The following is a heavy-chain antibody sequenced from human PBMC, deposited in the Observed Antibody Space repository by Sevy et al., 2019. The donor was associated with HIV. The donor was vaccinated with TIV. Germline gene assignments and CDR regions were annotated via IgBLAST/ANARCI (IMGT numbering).Heavy chain of an antibody. D-gene: IGHD3-9*01. V-gene: IGHV3-30*18. CDR2: ISYDGRNK. Sequence: GGSLRLSCAVSGITFTTSVMHWVRQAPGKGLEWVAVISYDGRNKFYGDSVKGRFTISRDNSKNMLYLQMNSLRTEDTAVYYCAKDFTGYNGMDVWGQGTMVTVSS. CDR1: GITFTTSV. CDR3: AKDFTGYNGMDV. J-gene: IGHJ6*02.